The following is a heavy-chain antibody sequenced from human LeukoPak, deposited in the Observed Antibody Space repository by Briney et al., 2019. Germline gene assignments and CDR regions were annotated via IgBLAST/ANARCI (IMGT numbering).Heavy chain of an antibody. Sequence: GESLKISCKGSGYSFTSYWIGWVRQMPGKGLEWMGIIYPGVSDTRYSPSFQGQVTISADKSISTAYLQWSSLKASDTAMYYCARQGQDSNPIYYYYYYYMDVWGKGTTVTVSS. CDR3: ARQGQDSNPIYYYYYYYMDV. CDR1: GYSFTSYW. D-gene: IGHD4-11*01. V-gene: IGHV5-51*01. CDR2: IYPGVSDT. J-gene: IGHJ6*03.